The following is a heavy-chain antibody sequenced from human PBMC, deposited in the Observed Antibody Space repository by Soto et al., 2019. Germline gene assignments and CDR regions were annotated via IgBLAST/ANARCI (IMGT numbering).Heavy chain of an antibody. J-gene: IGHJ5*02. V-gene: IGHV1-69*06. CDR2: IIPIFGTA. D-gene: IGHD6-13*01. Sequence: SVKVSCKASGGTFSSYAISWVRQAPVQGLEWMGGIIPIFGTANYAQKFQGGVTMTADKSTSTAYMELSSLRSEDTAVYYCARDGRIAAADTGGGNWFDPSGQGTLVTVSS. CDR3: ARDGRIAAADTGGGNWFDP. CDR1: GGTFSSYA.